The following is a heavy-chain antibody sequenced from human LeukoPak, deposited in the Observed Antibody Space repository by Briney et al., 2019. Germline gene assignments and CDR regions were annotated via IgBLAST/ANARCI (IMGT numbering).Heavy chain of an antibody. CDR3: AKAPLYSGYNRFDY. V-gene: IGHV3-9*01. J-gene: IGHJ4*02. CDR2: ISWNSGSI. Sequence: PGRSLRLSCAASGFTFDDYAIHWVRQAPGKGLEWVSGISWNSGSIGYADSVKGRFTISRDNAKNSLYLQMNTLRAEDTALYYCAKAPLYSGYNRFDYWGQGTLVTVSS. CDR1: GFTFDDYA. D-gene: IGHD5-12*01.